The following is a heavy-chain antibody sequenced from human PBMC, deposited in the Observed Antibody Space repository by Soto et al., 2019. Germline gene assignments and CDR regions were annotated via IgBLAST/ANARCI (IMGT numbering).Heavy chain of an antibody. V-gene: IGHV2-5*02. CDR3: AHRLCDSSCYWDVGYFDY. Sequence: QITLKESGPTLVKPTQTLTLTCTFSGFSLSTSGVGVGWIRRPPGKALECLGLIYWDDDKRYSPSLKSRLTINKDTSKNQVVLTMTNMDPVDTATYYCAHRLCDSSCYWDVGYFDYWGQGTLVTVSS. CDR1: GFSLSTSGVG. CDR2: IYWDDDK. D-gene: IGHD2-15*01. J-gene: IGHJ4*02.